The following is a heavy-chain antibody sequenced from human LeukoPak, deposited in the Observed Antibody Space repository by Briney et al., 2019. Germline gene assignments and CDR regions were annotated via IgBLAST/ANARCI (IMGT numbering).Heavy chain of an antibody. J-gene: IGHJ6*03. CDR2: INPNSGGT. D-gene: IGHD2-15*01. CDR1: GYTFTGYY. V-gene: IGHV1-2*02. CDR3: ARGGYCSGGSCRTGIYYYYMDV. Sequence: ASVKVSCKASGYTFTGYYMHWVRQAPGQGLEWMGWINPNSGGTNYAQKFQGRVTMTRDTSISTAYMELSRLRSDDTAVYYCARGGYCSGGSCRTGIYYYYMDVWGKGTTVTVSS.